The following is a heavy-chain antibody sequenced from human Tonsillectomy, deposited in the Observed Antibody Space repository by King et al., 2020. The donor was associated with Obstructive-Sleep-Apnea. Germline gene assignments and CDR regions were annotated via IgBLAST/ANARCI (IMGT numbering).Heavy chain of an antibody. Sequence: VQLVESGGEVKKPGASVKVSCKASGYTFTGYYMHWVRQAPGQGLEWMGWINPNSGGTNYAQKFQGWVTMTRDTSISTAYMEVSRRRSDDTAVYYCARGMNYDFRVMDVWGQGTTVTVSS. CDR2: INPNSGGT. CDR1: GYTFTGYY. CDR3: ARGMNYDFRVMDV. V-gene: IGHV1-2*04. J-gene: IGHJ6*02. D-gene: IGHD3-3*01.